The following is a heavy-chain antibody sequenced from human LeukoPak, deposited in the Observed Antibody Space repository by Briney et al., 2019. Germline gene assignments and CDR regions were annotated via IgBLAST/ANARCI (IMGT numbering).Heavy chain of an antibody. CDR3: ARSLIMDI. J-gene: IGHJ6*02. V-gene: IGHV3-53*01. CDR1: GFAVSGNY. D-gene: IGHD3-16*01. CDR2: IYTGGST. Sequence: GGSLRLSCAASGFAVSGNYMSWVRQAPGKGLEWVSVIYTGGSTYYAESVKGRFTISRVISKNTLYLRMNSLRAEDTAVYYCARSLIMDIWGRGTTVTVSS.